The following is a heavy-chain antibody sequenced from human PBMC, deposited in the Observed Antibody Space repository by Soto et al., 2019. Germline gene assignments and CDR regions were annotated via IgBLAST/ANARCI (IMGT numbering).Heavy chain of an antibody. J-gene: IGHJ6*02. CDR2: IYPTGKT. CDR1: GGSISSGGYS. CDR3: ARAPPGPAPRWGV. V-gene: IGHV4-30-2*01. D-gene: IGHD3-16*01. Sequence: SETLSLTCTVSGGSISSGGYSWSWIRQTPGKGLEWIGYIYPTGKTYYNPSLQNRATLSIDTSQNQFSLQLTSVTAADTAVYFCARAPPGPAPRWGVWGHGTTVTVSS.